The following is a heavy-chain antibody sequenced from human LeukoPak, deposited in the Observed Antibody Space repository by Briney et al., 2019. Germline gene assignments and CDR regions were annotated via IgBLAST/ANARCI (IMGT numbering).Heavy chain of an antibody. Sequence: SETLSLTCTVSGGSISSYYWSWIRQPAGKGLEWIGRNYTSGSTNYNPSLKSRITMSVDTSKNQFSLKVSSVTAADTAVYYCARDKVDGAVDYVTSWGQGTLVTVSS. CDR2: NYTSGST. D-gene: IGHD4-17*01. J-gene: IGHJ4*02. CDR3: ARDKVDGAVDYVTS. CDR1: GGSISSYY. V-gene: IGHV4-4*07.